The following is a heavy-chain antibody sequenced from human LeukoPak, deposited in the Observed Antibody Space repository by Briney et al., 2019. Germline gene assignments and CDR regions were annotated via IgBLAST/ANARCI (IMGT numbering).Heavy chain of an antibody. Sequence: GESLKISCQGSGSSFTSSWIGWVRQMPGKGLEWMGIIYPGDSDTRYSPSFQGQVTISADKSISTAYLQWSRLKASDTAMYYCARFSVGGTYYPNYWGQGTLVSVSS. J-gene: IGHJ4*02. CDR1: GSSFTSSW. V-gene: IGHV5-51*01. CDR2: IYPGDSDT. CDR3: ARFSVGGTYYPNY. D-gene: IGHD1-26*01.